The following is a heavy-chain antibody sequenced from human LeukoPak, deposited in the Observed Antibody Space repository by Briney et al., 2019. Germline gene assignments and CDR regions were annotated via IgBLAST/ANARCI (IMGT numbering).Heavy chain of an antibody. Sequence: GGSLRLSCAASGFTFSSYWMHWVRQAPEKGLVWVSRINSDGSSTNCADSVKGRFTISRDNAKNTLYLQMNSLRVEDTAVYYCARDPRYCSDTSCWPYNWLDPWGQGTLVTVSS. J-gene: IGHJ5*02. V-gene: IGHV3-74*01. CDR1: GFTFSSYW. D-gene: IGHD2-2*01. CDR3: ARDPRYCSDTSCWPYNWLDP. CDR2: INSDGSST.